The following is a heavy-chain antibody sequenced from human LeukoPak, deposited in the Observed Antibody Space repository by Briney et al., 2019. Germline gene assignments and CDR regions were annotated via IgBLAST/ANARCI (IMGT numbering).Heavy chain of an antibody. CDR1: SGSINSSNW. Sequence: SETLSLTCAVSSGSINSSNWWSWVRQPPGKGLEWIGEIYPSGSTNYNPSLKSRVTMSVDESKNEFSLKLTSVTAADTAVYYCARATRRAAAIDIWGQGTMVTVSS. J-gene: IGHJ3*02. CDR3: ARATRRAAAIDI. CDR2: IYPSGST. D-gene: IGHD6-13*01. V-gene: IGHV4-4*02.